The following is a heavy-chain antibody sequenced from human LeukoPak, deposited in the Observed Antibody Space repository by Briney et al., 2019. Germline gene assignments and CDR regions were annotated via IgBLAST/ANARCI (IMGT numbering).Heavy chain of an antibody. CDR1: GGSISSGSYY. CDR2: IYTSGST. Sequence: SETLSLTCTVSGGSISSGSYYWSWIRQPAGKGLEWIGRIYTSGSTNYNPSLKSRVTISVDTSKNQFSLKLSSVTAADTAVYYCARFHRVDILTGYSLDYWGQGTLVTVSS. D-gene: IGHD3-9*01. CDR3: ARFHRVDILTGYSLDY. V-gene: IGHV4-61*02. J-gene: IGHJ4*02.